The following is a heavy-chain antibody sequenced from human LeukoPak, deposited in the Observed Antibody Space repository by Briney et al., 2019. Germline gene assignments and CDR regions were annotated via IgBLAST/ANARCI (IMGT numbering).Heavy chain of an antibody. CDR3: AKGGAVVPY. CDR1: GFTFSSYG. Sequence: PGGSLRLSCAASGFTFSSYGMHWVRQAPGKGLEWVAVISYDGSNKYYADSVKGRFTISRDSSKNTLYLQMNSLRAEDTAVYYCAKGGAVVPYWGQGTLVTVSS. CDR2: ISYDGSNK. D-gene: IGHD6-19*01. J-gene: IGHJ4*02. V-gene: IGHV3-30*18.